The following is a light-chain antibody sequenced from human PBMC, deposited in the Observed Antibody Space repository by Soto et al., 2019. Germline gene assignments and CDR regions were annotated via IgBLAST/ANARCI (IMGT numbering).Light chain of an antibody. J-gene: IGLJ2*01. V-gene: IGLV7-43*01. CDR1: TGAVTSGYY. CDR2: STS. Sequence: QTVVTQEPSLTVSPGGTVTLTCASSTGAVTSGYYPNWFQQKPGQAPRALTYSTSNKHSWTPARFSGSLLGGKAALTLSGVQPEDEAEYYCLLYYGGPSVFGGGTKLTVL. CDR3: LLYYGGPSV.